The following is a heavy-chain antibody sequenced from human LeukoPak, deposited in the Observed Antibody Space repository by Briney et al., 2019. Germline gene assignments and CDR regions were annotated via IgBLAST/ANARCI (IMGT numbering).Heavy chain of an antibody. D-gene: IGHD3-22*01. CDR3: ARVATKGNYYDSSGYSLDY. J-gene: IGHJ4*02. CDR2: ISGSGDST. CDR1: GYTFSSYA. Sequence: GGSLRLSCAASGYTFSSYAMSWVRQAPGKGLEWVSHISGSGDSTYYADSVKGRFTISRDNSKNTLYLQMNSLRAEDTAVFYCARVATKGNYYDSSGYSLDYWGQGTLVTVSS. V-gene: IGHV3-23*01.